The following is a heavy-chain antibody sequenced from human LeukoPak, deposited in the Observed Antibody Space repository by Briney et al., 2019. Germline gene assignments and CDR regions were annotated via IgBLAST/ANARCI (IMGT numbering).Heavy chain of an antibody. V-gene: IGHV3-53*01. CDR3: ARGETVAGRFDY. D-gene: IGHD6-19*01. CDR2: IYSGGST. CDR1: GFTVSSNY. J-gene: IGHJ4*02. Sequence: PGGSLRLSCAASGFTVSSNYMSWVRQAPGKGLEWVSVIYSGGSTYYADSVKGRFTISRDNSKDTLYLQMNSLRAEDTAVYHCARGETVAGRFDYWGQGTLVTVSS.